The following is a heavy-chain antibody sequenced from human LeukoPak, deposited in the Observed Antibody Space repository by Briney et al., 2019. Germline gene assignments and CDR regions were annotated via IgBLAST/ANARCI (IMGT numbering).Heavy chain of an antibody. CDR1: GFTFSSYG. CDR3: ARDTDYYGSGRHGYFDH. V-gene: IGHV3-30*03. Sequence: GGSLRLSCAASGFTFSSYGMHWVRQAPGKGLEWVAVISYDGSNKYYADSVKGRFIISRDNSKNTLQLQMNSLRAEDTAVYDCARDTDYYGSGRHGYFDHWGQGTLVTVSS. D-gene: IGHD3-10*01. J-gene: IGHJ1*01. CDR2: ISYDGSNK.